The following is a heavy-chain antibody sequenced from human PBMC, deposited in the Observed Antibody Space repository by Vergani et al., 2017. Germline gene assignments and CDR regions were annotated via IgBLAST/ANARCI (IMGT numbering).Heavy chain of an antibody. D-gene: IGHD2-2*01. CDR2: INHSGST. CDR1: GGSFSGYY. CDR3: ARGLPLGYCSSTSSYKRGINWIDP. J-gene: IGHJ5*02. V-gene: IGHV4-34*01. Sequence: QVHLQQWGAGLLKPSETLSLTCAVYGGSFSGYYWSWIRQPPGKGLEWIGEINHSGSTNYNPSLNSRVTISVDTSKDQFSLKLSSVTAADTAVYYCARGLPLGYCSSTSSYKRGINWIDPWSEGTLVTVYS.